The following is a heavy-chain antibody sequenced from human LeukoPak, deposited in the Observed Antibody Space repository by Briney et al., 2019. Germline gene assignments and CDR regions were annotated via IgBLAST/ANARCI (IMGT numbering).Heavy chain of an antibody. V-gene: IGHV3-30-3*01. D-gene: IGHD2-8*01. CDR2: ISYDRSKT. CDR3: TSLSDAIESFGTRNL. Sequence: GGSLRLSCAVSGFTFSSFAVHWVRQAPGKGLEWVAVISYDRSKTYYTDPVNGRFTISRDNSKNTLSLQMNSLRAEDTAVYYCTSLSDAIESFGTRNLWGQGTLVTVSS. J-gene: IGHJ5*02. CDR1: GFTFSSFA.